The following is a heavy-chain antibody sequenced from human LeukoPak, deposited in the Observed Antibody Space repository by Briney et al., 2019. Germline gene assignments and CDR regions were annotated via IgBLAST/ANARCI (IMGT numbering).Heavy chain of an antibody. CDR1: GGSFSGYY. D-gene: IGHD6-19*01. Sequence: PSETLSLTCAVYGGSFSGYYWSWIRQPPGKGLEWIGEINHSGSTNYNPSLKSRVTISVDTSKNQFSLKLSSVTAADTAVYYCARGSGSDWYYWFDPWGQGTLVTVSS. J-gene: IGHJ5*02. CDR2: INHSGST. V-gene: IGHV4-34*01. CDR3: ARGSGSDWYYWFDP.